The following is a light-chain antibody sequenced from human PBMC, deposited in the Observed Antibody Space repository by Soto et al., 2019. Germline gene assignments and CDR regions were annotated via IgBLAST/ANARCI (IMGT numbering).Light chain of an antibody. Sequence: QSALTQPASVSGSPGQSITISCTGTSSDVGGYNYVSWYQQHPGKAPKLMIYEVSNRPSGVSNRFSGSESGNTASLTISGLQGEDDADYYCGSYTSSSTRVFGGGTKLTVL. V-gene: IGLV2-14*01. CDR1: SSDVGGYNY. CDR2: EVS. J-gene: IGLJ3*02. CDR3: GSYTSSSTRV.